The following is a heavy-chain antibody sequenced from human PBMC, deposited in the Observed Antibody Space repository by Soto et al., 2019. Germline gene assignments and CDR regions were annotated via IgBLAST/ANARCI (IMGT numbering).Heavy chain of an antibody. Sequence: SETLSLTCAVYGGSFSGYYWSWIRQPPGKGLEWIGEINHSGSTNYNPSLKSRVTISVDKSKNQFSLKLSSVTAADTAVYYCARAYYYDSSGNFDYWGQGTLVTVSS. CDR1: GGSFSGYY. V-gene: IGHV4-34*01. J-gene: IGHJ4*02. D-gene: IGHD3-22*01. CDR2: INHSGST. CDR3: ARAYYYDSSGNFDY.